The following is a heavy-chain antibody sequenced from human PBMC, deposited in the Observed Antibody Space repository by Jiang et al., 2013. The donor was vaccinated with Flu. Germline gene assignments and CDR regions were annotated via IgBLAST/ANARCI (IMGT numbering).Heavy chain of an antibody. D-gene: IGHD3-3*01. V-gene: IGHV1-46*01. Sequence: CKASGYTFTSYYMHWVRQAPGQGLEWMGIINPSGGSTSYAQKFQGRVTMTRDTSTSTVYMELSSLRSEDTAVYYCARDSGGYDFWSGYYRYDAFDIWGQGTMVTVSS. CDR1: GYTFTSYY. J-gene: IGHJ3*02. CDR3: ARDSGGYDFWSGYYRYDAFDI. CDR2: INPSGGST.